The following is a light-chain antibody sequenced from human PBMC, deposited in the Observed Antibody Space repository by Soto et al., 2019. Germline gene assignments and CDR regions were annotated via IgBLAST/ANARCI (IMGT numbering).Light chain of an antibody. Sequence: DIQMTQSPSTLSASVGDRVTITCRASQSISSWLAWYQQKPGKAPKPLIYKASSLESGVPSRFSGSGSGTEFTLTISSLQPDDFATYYCQQYKSYFLTFGGGTKVEIK. J-gene: IGKJ4*01. CDR3: QQYKSYFLT. CDR2: KAS. V-gene: IGKV1-5*03. CDR1: QSISSW.